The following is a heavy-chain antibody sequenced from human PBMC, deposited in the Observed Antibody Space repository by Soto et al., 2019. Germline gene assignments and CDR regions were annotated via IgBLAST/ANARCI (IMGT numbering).Heavy chain of an antibody. V-gene: IGHV4-31*03. Sequence: QVQLQESGPGLVKPSQTLSLTCTVSGGSISSGGYYWSWIRQHPGKGLEWIGYVYYSGSTYYNPSLKSRVTISVDTSKNQFSLKLSSVTAADTAVYYCARYSGSYYVPIDYWGQGTLVTVSS. D-gene: IGHD1-26*01. CDR3: ARYSGSYYVPIDY. CDR2: VYYSGST. CDR1: GGSISSGGYY. J-gene: IGHJ4*02.